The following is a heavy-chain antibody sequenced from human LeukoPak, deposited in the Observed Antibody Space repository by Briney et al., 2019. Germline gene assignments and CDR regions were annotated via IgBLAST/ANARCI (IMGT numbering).Heavy chain of an antibody. CDR1: GGSISSYY. V-gene: IGHV4-4*07. CDR3: ARDLPAKTGSGSYYQIYYYCYMDV. J-gene: IGHJ6*03. Sequence: SETLSLTCTVSGGSISSYYWSWIRQPAGKGLEWIGRIYTSGSTNYNPSLKSRVTMSVDTSKNQFSLKLSSVTAADTAVYYCARDLPAKTGSGSYYQIYYYCYMDVWGKGTTVTVSS. CDR2: IYTSGST. D-gene: IGHD3-10*01.